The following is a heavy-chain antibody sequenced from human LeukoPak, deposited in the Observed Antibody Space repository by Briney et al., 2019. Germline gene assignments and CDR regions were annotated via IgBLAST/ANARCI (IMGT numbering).Heavy chain of an antibody. D-gene: IGHD2-15*01. V-gene: IGHV3-66*01. J-gene: IGHJ6*03. CDR1: GFTVSSNY. Sequence: GGSLRLSCAASGFTVSSNYMSWVRQAPGKGLEWVSVIYSGGSTYYADSVKGRFTISRDNSKNTLYLQMNSLRAEDTAVYYCAKEGDMYYYMDVGGKGTTVTVPS. CDR3: AKEGDMYYYMDV. CDR2: IYSGGST.